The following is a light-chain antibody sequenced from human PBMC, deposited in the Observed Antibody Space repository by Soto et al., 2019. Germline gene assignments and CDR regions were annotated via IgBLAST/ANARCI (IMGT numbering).Light chain of an antibody. J-gene: IGKJ5*01. CDR2: VAS. CDR3: QQRSNLPT. Sequence: EIVLTQSPATLSLSPGERATLSCRASQRVSSYLAWYQQKPSQAPRLLIYVASNRATGIPAMFSGSWSGKVCILIISRLEPEYFAFYYCQQRSNLPTFGQGTRLEIK. V-gene: IGKV3-11*01. CDR1: QRVSSY.